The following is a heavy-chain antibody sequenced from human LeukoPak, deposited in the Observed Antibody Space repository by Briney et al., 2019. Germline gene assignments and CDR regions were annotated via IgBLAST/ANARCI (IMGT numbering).Heavy chain of an antibody. CDR3: AKDGFSSSWYVVYYYYMDV. CDR1: GFTFSSYG. CDR2: ISGSGGST. Sequence: GGTLRLSCAASGFTFSSYGMSWVRQAPGKGLEWVSAISGSGGSTYYADSVKGRFTISRDNSKNTLYLQMNSLRAEDTAVYYCAKDGFSSSWYVVYYYYMDVWGKGTTVTISS. D-gene: IGHD6-13*01. J-gene: IGHJ6*03. V-gene: IGHV3-23*01.